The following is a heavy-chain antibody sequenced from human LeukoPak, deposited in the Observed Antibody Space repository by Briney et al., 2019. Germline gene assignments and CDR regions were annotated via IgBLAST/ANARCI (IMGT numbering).Heavy chain of an antibody. CDR1: GFTFSTHW. CDR2: INPGGTST. CDR3: ARGAGPNGGYVIDY. Sequence: GGSLRLSCAASGFTFSTHWMHWVRQAPGKGLIWVSRINPGGTSTNYVDSVKGRFTISRDNVQNTLHLQMDSLSLEDTAVYYCARGAGPNGGYVIDYWGQGTLVTASS. D-gene: IGHD5-12*01. V-gene: IGHV3-74*01. J-gene: IGHJ4*02.